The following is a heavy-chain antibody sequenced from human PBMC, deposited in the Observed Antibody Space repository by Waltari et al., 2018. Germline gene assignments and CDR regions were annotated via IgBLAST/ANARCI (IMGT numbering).Heavy chain of an antibody. CDR2: IRSKAYGGTT. V-gene: IGHV3-49*04. Sequence: EVQLVESGGGLVQPGRSLRLSCTASGFNFGDYAMSWVRQAPGKGLEWVGFIRSKAYGGTTEYAASVKGRFTISRDDSKSIAYLQMNSLKTEDTAVYYCTRDEYYYDSRYWGQGTLVTVSS. J-gene: IGHJ4*02. D-gene: IGHD3-22*01. CDR3: TRDEYYYDSRY. CDR1: GFNFGDYA.